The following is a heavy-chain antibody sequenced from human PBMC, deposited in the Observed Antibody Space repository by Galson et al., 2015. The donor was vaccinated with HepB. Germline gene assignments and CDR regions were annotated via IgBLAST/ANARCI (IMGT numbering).Heavy chain of an antibody. CDR1: PYTFTKYY. V-gene: IGHV1-2*02. Sequence: SVKVSCKASPYTFTKYYIHWVRQAPGQGLQWVGWINPNSGRTNYAPNLQDRVTMSRDTSINTVYMDLSSLRSDDSAIYFCARAVVPAAPSDSWRQGTMVTVSS. J-gene: IGHJ5*01. CDR3: ARAVVPAAPSDS. CDR2: INPNSGRT. D-gene: IGHD2-2*01.